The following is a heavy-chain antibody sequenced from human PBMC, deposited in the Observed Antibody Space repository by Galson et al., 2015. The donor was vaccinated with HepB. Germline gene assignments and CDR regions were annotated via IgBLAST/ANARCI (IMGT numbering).Heavy chain of an antibody. Sequence: QSGAEVTKPGESLKISCKGSGYSFTNFWIAWVRQMPGRGLEWMGIIYPGDSDTRYSPSFQGQVTISADKSINTAYLRWSSLKASDTAMYYCARLSYDTSGYSDYWGQGTLVTVSS. CDR1: GYSFTNFW. J-gene: IGHJ4*02. V-gene: IGHV5-51*01. CDR2: IYPGDSDT. CDR3: ARLSYDTSGYSDY. D-gene: IGHD3-22*01.